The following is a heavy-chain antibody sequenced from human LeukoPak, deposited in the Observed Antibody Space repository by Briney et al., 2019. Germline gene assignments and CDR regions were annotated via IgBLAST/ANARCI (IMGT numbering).Heavy chain of an antibody. CDR2: IIPILGIA. J-gene: IGHJ6*02. CDR1: GGTFSIYA. CDR3: ARCIGQEAAIYYYGMDV. Sequence: ASVTVSCTASGGTFSIYAISWVRQAPGQGLEWMGRIIPILGIANYAQKFQGRVTITADKSTSTAYMELSSLRSEDTAVYYCARCIGQEAAIYYYGMDVWGQGTTITVSS. V-gene: IGHV1-69*04. D-gene: IGHD1-26*01.